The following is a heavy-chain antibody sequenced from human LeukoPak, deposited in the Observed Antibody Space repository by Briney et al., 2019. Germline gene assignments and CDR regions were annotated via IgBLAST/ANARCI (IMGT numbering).Heavy chain of an antibody. CDR3: ARVGTTAAGHDAFDI. V-gene: IGHV7-4-1*02. Sequence: ASVKVSCKASGYTFTSYGISWVRQAPGQGLEWMGWINTNTGNPTYAQGFTGRFVFSLDTSVSTAYLQISSLKAEDTAVYYCARVGTTAAGHDAFDIWGQGTMVTVSS. D-gene: IGHD6-13*01. CDR2: INTNTGNP. J-gene: IGHJ3*02. CDR1: GYTFTSYG.